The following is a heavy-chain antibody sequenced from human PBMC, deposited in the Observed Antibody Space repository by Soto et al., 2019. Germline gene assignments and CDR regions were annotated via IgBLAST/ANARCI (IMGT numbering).Heavy chain of an antibody. CDR1: GGTFSSYA. J-gene: IGHJ6*02. V-gene: IGHV1-69*01. CDR2: IIPIFGTA. CDR3: ARTLYGDYVNYYYGMDA. D-gene: IGHD4-17*01. Sequence: QVQLVQSGAEVKKPGSSVKVSCKASGGTFSSYAISWVRQAPGQGLEWMGGIIPIFGTANYAQKFQGRVTITEDESTSTAYMELSSLRSEATAVYYCARTLYGDYVNYYYGMDAWGQGTTVTVSS.